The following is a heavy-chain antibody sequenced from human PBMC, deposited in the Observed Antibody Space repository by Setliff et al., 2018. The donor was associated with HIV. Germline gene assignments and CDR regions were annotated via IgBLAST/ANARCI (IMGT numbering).Heavy chain of an antibody. J-gene: IGHJ4*02. D-gene: IGHD3-3*01. V-gene: IGHV3-72*01. CDR2: IANKADSHTI. Sequence: GGSLRLSCAPSGFTFSSYYMTWVRQAPGKGLEWVGRIANKADSHTIQYAASVQGRFTISRDDSKNSLYLQMSNLQAEDTALYYCTRFSEWSEDYWGQGTLVTVSS. CDR1: GFTFSSYY. CDR3: TRFSEWSEDY.